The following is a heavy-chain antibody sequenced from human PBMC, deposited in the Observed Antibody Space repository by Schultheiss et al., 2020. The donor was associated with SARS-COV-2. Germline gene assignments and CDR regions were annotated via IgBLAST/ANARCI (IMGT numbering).Heavy chain of an antibody. CDR1: GYSISSGYY. J-gene: IGHJ2*01. CDR2: ILHSGSV. CDR3: ARGPNYYDSSGNYWYFDL. D-gene: IGHD3-22*01. V-gene: IGHV4-38-2*01. Sequence: SETLSLTCAVSGYSISSGYYWGWIRQPSGKGLEWIGEILHSGSVNYNPSLKSRVTISVDTSKNQFSLKLSSVTAEDTAVYYCARGPNYYDSSGNYWYFDLWGRGTLVTVSS.